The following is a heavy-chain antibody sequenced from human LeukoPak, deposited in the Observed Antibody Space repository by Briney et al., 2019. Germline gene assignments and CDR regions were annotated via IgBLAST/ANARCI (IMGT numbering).Heavy chain of an antibody. CDR2: IYHSGKT. V-gene: IGHV4-38-2*02. D-gene: IGHD4-23*01. CDR1: GYSISSGYY. J-gene: IGHJ5*02. CDR3: ATTDGGNSMYNWFDP. Sequence: SETLSLTCSVSGYSISSGYYWGWIRQPPGKGLEWIGSIYHSGKTYYNPSLKSRVTISVDTSKNQFSLKLSSVTAADTAVYYCATTDGGNSMYNWFDPWGQGTLVTVSS.